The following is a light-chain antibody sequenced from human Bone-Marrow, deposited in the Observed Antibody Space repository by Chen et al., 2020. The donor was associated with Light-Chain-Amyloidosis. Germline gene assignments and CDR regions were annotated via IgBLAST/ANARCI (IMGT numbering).Light chain of an antibody. V-gene: IGKV3-20*01. Sequence: DIVLAQSPGTRSLSPGERATLSCRASQSVHSSNLGWYQQKPGQAPRLLIYGASRRATGIPDRFSGSGSGTDFSLTISRLEPEDSAVYFCQQYGTSPFMYTFGQGTKLEIK. CDR1: QSVHSSN. CDR2: GAS. J-gene: IGKJ2*01. CDR3: QQYGTSPFMYT.